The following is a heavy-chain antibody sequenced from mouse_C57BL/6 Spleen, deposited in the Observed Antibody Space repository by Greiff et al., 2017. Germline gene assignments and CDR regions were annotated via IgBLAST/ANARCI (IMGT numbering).Heavy chain of an antibody. J-gene: IGHJ2*01. D-gene: IGHD1-1*01. CDR2: INPGSGGT. Sequence: QVQLQQSGAELVRPGTSVKVSCKASGYAFTNYLIEWVKQRPGQGLEWIGVINPGSGGTNYNEKFKGKATLTADKSSSTAYMQLSSLTSEDSAVYFWAIDYYGSSYGYWGQGTTLTVSS. CDR3: AIDYYGSSYGY. CDR1: GYAFTNYL. V-gene: IGHV1-54*01.